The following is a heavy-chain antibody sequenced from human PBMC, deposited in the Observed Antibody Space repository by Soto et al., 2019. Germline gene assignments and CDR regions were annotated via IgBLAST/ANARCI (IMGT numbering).Heavy chain of an antibody. V-gene: IGHV3-30-3*01. CDR2: ISYDGSDK. Sequence: PGGSLRLSCAASGFTFSSYAMHWVRQAPGKGLEWVALISYDGSDKDYADSVKGRFTISRDNSKNTLYLQMNSLRAEDTAVYYCAKGKGAVYSSSWYGVEDDYWGQGTLVTGSS. D-gene: IGHD6-13*01. J-gene: IGHJ4*02. CDR3: AKGKGAVYSSSWYGVEDDY. CDR1: GFTFSSYA.